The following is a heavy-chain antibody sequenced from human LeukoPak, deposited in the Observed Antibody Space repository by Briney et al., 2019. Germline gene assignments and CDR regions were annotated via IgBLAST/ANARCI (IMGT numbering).Heavy chain of an antibody. V-gene: IGHV3-21*01. CDR2: ITTSSTYT. Sequence: GGSLRLSCAASGFSFSSYNMNWVRQAPGKGLEWVSSITTSSTYTFYADSVKGQFTISRDNAKSSLYLQMNSLRAEDTAVYYCARDDYYGSGSYWGAFDIWGQGTMVTVSS. CDR1: GFSFSSYN. D-gene: IGHD3-10*01. CDR3: ARDDYYGSGSYWGAFDI. J-gene: IGHJ3*02.